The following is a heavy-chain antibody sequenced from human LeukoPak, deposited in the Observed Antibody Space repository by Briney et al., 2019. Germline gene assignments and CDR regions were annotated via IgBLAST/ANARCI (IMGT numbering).Heavy chain of an antibody. CDR1: GFTFSSYS. CDR2: ISSSSSYM. Sequence: PGGSLRLSCAASGFTFSSYSMNWVRQAPGKGLECVSSISSSSSYMYYADSVKGRFTISRDNAKNSLYLQMNSLRAEDTAVYYCARPITRSMSSAFDIWGQGTMVTVSS. J-gene: IGHJ3*02. CDR3: ARPITRSMSSAFDI. V-gene: IGHV3-21*04.